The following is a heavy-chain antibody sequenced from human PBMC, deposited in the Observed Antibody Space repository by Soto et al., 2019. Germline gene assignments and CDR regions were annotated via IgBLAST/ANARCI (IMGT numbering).Heavy chain of an antibody. CDR1: GLSFTNVA. V-gene: IGHV3-23*01. CDR3: VKGKSPGRYYYFDY. Sequence: GEALRLSSLASGLSFTNVAISWVRQAPCKGLEWISAVDGSGLYTWYADSMKGRFIITEDTTENALSVQMSSIGAEDTALYCCVKGKSPGRYYYFDYWGQGAKVTVSS. J-gene: IGHJ4*02. CDR2: VDGSGLYT. D-gene: IGHD2-15*01.